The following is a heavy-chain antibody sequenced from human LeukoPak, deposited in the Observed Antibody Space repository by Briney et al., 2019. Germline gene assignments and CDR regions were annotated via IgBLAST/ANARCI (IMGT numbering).Heavy chain of an antibody. CDR2: IKQDGSEK. D-gene: IGHD2-15*01. Sequence: GGSLRLSCAASGFTFSSYWMSWVRQAPGKGLEWVANIKQDGSEKYYADSVKGRFTISRDNAKNSLYLQMNSLRAEDTAVYSCARGADGVSSNSRGWFDPWGQGTLVTVSS. CDR3: ARGADGVSSNSRGWFDP. CDR1: GFTFSSYW. V-gene: IGHV3-7*01. J-gene: IGHJ5*02.